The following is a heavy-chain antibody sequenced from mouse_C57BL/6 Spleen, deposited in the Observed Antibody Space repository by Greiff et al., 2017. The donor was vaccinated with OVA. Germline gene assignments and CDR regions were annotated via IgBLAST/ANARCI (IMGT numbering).Heavy chain of an antibody. CDR2: ISSGSSTN. CDR1: GFTFSDYG. V-gene: IGHV5-17*01. Sequence: DVKLVESGGGLVKPGGSLKLSCAASGFTFSDYGMHWVRQAPEKGLEWVAYISSGSSTNYYADTVKGRFTISRDNATNTLFLQMTSLRSEDTAMYYCARGSAHYFDYWGQGTTLTVSS. J-gene: IGHJ2*01. CDR3: ARGSAHYFDY.